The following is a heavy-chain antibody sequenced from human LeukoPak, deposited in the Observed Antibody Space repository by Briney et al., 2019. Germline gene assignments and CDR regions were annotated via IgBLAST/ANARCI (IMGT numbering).Heavy chain of an antibody. CDR1: GFTFSSFW. V-gene: IGHV3-7*01. CDR3: ARGISPDP. J-gene: IGHJ5*02. Sequence: GGSLRLSCAASGFTFSSFWMTWVRQAPGKGLQWVANIKQDGSEKYYVDSVKGRFSISRDNAKNSLYLQMNSLRAEDTAIYYCARGISPDPWGQGTLVTVSS. CDR2: IKQDGSEK. D-gene: IGHD2-15*01.